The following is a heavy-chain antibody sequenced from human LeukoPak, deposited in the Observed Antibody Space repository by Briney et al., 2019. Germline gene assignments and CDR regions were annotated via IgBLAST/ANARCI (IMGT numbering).Heavy chain of an antibody. CDR3: ARITVRFLGGDKPLYYFDY. J-gene: IGHJ4*02. D-gene: IGHD3-3*01. CDR2: IYYSGST. Sequence: SETLSLTCTVSGGSISSYYWSWIRQPPGKGLEWIGYIYYSGSTNYNPSLKSRVTISVDTSKNQFSLKLRSVTAAETAVYYCARITVRFLGGDKPLYYFDYWGQGTLVTVSS. V-gene: IGHV4-59*01. CDR1: GGSISSYY.